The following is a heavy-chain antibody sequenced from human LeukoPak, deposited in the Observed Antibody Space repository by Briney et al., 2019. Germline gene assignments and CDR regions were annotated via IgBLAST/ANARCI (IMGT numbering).Heavy chain of an antibody. CDR3: ARTSQWGYVYDYFDY. CDR2: ISSSSSYI. CDR1: GFTFSSYS. J-gene: IGHJ4*02. D-gene: IGHD5-18*01. V-gene: IGHV3-21*01. Sequence: GGSLRLSCAASGFTFSSYSMNWVRQAPGKGLEWVSSISSSSSYIYYADSVKGRFTISRDNATNSLYLQMNSLRAEDTAVYYCARTSQWGYVYDYFDYWGQGTLVTVSS.